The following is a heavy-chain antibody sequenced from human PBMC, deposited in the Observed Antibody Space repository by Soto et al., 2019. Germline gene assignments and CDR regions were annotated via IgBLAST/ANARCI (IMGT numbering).Heavy chain of an antibody. Sequence: QVQLVESGGGVVQPGRSLRLSCAASGFTFSSYGMHWVRQAPGKGLELVAVISYAGSNKYYADFVKSRFTMSRDHSNNTLYLHMNSVRAQDTAVYYCAKDIGYFDWLFFPGMDVWGQGTTVTVSS. J-gene: IGHJ6*02. CDR1: GFTFSSYG. CDR3: AKDIGYFDWLFFPGMDV. D-gene: IGHD3-9*01. CDR2: ISYAGSNK. V-gene: IGHV3-30*18.